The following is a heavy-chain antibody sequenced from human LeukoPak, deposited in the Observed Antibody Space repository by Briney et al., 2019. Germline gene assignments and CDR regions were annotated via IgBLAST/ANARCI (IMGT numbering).Heavy chain of an antibody. Sequence: KPSETLSLTCVVSGDSISSGGYSWSWIRQTPGKGLEWIAYIHDSGSTYNNPSLKSRVTISVDTSKNQFSLKLSSVTAADTAVYYCAPTGVYSSGWHDAFDIWGQGTMVTVSS. CDR2: IHDSGST. J-gene: IGHJ3*02. CDR1: GDSISSGGYS. CDR3: APTGVYSSGWHDAFDI. D-gene: IGHD6-19*01. V-gene: IGHV4-30-4*07.